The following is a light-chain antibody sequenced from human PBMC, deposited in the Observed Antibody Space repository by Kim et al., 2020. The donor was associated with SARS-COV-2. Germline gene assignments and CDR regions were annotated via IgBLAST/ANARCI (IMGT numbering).Light chain of an antibody. CDR3: SAWDRSLNEWL. CDR2: RDN. Sequence: QTATFTCTGNSNNVGNEGVAWLQHHQGHPPKLLSYRDNDQPSGISERFSASRSRNTASLTITGLQPEDEADYYCSAWDRSLNEWLFGGGTQLTVL. V-gene: IGLV10-54*01. J-gene: IGLJ3*02. CDR1: SNNVGNEG.